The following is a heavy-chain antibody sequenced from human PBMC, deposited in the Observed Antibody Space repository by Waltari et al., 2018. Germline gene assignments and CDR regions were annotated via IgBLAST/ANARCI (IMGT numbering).Heavy chain of an antibody. V-gene: IGHV4-59*11. CDR2: IYYSGST. J-gene: IGHJ4*02. Sequence: QVQLLVPGSGLVKSSETLFLTRTVSGGPISCHYWTCIRRPPGKGLEWIGYIYYSGSTNYNPALKSRVTISVDTSKNQFSLKLSSVTAADTAVYYCARGSSGWYDNGGLDWGQGTLVTVSS. CDR1: GGPISCHY. D-gene: IGHD6-19*01. CDR3: ARGSSGWYDNGGLD.